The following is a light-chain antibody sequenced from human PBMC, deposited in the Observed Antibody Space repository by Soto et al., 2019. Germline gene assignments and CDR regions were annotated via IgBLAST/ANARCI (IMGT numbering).Light chain of an antibody. CDR2: EGN. V-gene: IGLV2-23*01. Sequence: QSALTQPASVSGSPGQSITISCTGTSGDIGTYNLVSWYQQHPGRAPKLIIFEGNKRPSGVSNRFSASKSGNTASLAVSGLQAEDEADYHCCSYAGRSTVICGGGTKVTDL. CDR1: SGDIGTYNL. CDR3: CSYAGRSTVI. J-gene: IGLJ2*01.